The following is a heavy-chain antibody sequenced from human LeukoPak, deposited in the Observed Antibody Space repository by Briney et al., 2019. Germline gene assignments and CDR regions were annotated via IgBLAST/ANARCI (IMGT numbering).Heavy chain of an antibody. D-gene: IGHD2-2*01. V-gene: IGHV4-59*08. J-gene: IGHJ3*02. CDR1: GGSISSYY. Sequence: SETLSLTCTVSGGSISSYYWSWIRQPPGKGLEWIGYIYYSGSTNYNPSLKSRVTISVDTSKNQFSLKLSSVTAADTAVYYCARHVVFAKSAFDIWGQGTMVTVSS. CDR3: ARHVVFAKSAFDI. CDR2: IYYSGST.